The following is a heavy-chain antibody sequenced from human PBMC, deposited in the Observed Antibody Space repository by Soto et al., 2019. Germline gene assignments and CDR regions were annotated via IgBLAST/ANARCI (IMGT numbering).Heavy chain of an antibody. D-gene: IGHD6-19*01. V-gene: IGHV3-9*01. CDR1: GFTFENYA. J-gene: IGHJ4*02. Sequence: GGSLRLSCAASGFTFENYAMHWVRQVPGKGLEWVSGISWESGIIGYADLVKGRFTISRDNAKNFLYLQMDSLRAEDTALYYCAKANTGWSGSPIDYWGQGTLVTVSS. CDR3: AKANTGWSGSPIDY. CDR2: ISWESGII.